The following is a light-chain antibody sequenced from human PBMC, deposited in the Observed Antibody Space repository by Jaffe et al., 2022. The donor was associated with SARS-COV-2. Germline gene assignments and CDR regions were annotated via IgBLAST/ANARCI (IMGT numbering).Light chain of an antibody. CDR1: QSVSSNY. CDR3: QQYGSSPWT. Sequence: EIVLTQSPGTLSLSPGERATLSCRASQSVSSNYLAWYQQKPGQAPRLLIYDASSRATGIPDRFSGIGSGTDFTLTITRLEPEDSAVYYCQQYGSSPWTFGQGTKVEIK. V-gene: IGKV3-20*01. CDR2: DAS. J-gene: IGKJ1*01.